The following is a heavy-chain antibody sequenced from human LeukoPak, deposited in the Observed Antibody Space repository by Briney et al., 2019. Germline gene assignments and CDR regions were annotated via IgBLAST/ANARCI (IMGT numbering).Heavy chain of an antibody. CDR3: ARDAVIRVFDY. V-gene: IGHV3-21*01. CDR2: IGSSSSYI. J-gene: IGHJ4*02. D-gene: IGHD3-10*01. Sequence: PGGSLRLSCAASGFTFSTYEMNWVRQAPGKGLEWVSSIGSSSSYIYYADSVKGRFTISRDNAKNSLYLQMNSLRAEDTAVYYCARDAVIRVFDYWGQGTLVTVSS. CDR1: GFTFSTYE.